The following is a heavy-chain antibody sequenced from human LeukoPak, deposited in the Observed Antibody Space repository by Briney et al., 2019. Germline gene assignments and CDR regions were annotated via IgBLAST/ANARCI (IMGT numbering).Heavy chain of an antibody. J-gene: IGHJ4*02. V-gene: IGHV1-18*01. Sequence: ASVKVSCKASGYTFTINGISWLRQAPGRGLEWMGWISANSGDTIYAEKFHGRVTLTRDTSTGTAYMELNSLTYDDTAVYYCARDRWYAFDYWGQGTLVTVSS. CDR2: ISANSGDT. CDR3: ARDRWYAFDY. CDR1: GYTFTING. D-gene: IGHD6-13*01.